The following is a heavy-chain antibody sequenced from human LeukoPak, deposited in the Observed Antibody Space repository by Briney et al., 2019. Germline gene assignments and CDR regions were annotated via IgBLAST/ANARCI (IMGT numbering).Heavy chain of an antibody. CDR1: GGSIRSSSDY. CDR3: ASTRSGSSAWYYFNE. V-gene: IGHV4-39*01. CDR2: IYYSGNT. J-gene: IGHJ4*02. D-gene: IGHD6-19*01. Sequence: SETLSLTCTVSGGSIRSSSDYWGWIRQPPGKGLEWIGSIYYSGNTYYNPSLKSRVTISVDTSKKQFSLKLSSVTAADTAVYYCASTRSGSSAWYYFNEWGQGTLVTVSS.